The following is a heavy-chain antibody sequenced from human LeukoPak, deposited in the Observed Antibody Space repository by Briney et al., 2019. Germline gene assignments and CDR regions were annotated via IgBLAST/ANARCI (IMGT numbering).Heavy chain of an antibody. J-gene: IGHJ6*02. Sequence: GGSPRLSCAASGFTFSSHDMHWVRQPTGRGLEWVSTIGIAGDTYYPDSVKGRFTISRENAKNSFYLHMNSLRAEDTAVYYCARTSGYYSNYHGMDVWGQGTTVTVSS. V-gene: IGHV3-13*01. CDR2: IGIAGDT. CDR1: GFTFSSHD. CDR3: ARTSGYYSNYHGMDV. D-gene: IGHD3-3*01.